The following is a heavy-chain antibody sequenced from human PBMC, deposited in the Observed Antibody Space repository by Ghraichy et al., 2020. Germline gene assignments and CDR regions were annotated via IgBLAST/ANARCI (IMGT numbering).Heavy chain of an antibody. CDR1: GFTFSSYG. CDR3: AKLWLLDY. Sequence: GGSRRLSCAASGFTFSSYGMHWVRQAPGKGLEWVAVISYDGSNKYYADSVKGRFTISRDNSKNTLYLQMNSLRAEDTAVYYCAKLWLLDYWGQGTLVTVSS. V-gene: IGHV3-30*18. D-gene: IGHD1-26*01. CDR2: ISYDGSNK. J-gene: IGHJ4*02.